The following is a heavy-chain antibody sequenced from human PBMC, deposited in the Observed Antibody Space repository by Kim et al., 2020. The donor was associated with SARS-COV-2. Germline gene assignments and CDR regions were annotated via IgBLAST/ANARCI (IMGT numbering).Heavy chain of an antibody. Sequence: GSTDYNPSLSSRVIISVDTAQNQFFLKLDSVTTADTAVYYCARGQTVRGLIWGQGILVTVSS. CDR2: GST. V-gene: IGHV4-59*09. J-gene: IGHJ4*01. CDR3: ARGQTVRGLI. D-gene: IGHD3-10*01.